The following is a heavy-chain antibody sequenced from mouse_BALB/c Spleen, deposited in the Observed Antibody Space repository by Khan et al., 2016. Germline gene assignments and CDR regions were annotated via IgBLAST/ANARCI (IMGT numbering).Heavy chain of an antibody. Sequence: EVQLQESGPGLVKPSQSLSLTCTVTGYSITSDYAWNWIRQFPGNKLEWMGYISYSGYSSYNPSLKSRISITRATSKNQFFLQLNSVTPDDTATYYCAKGRRKAWFAYWGQGTLVTVSA. CDR2: ISYSGYS. CDR3: AKGRRKAWFAY. CDR1: GYSITSDYA. J-gene: IGHJ3*01. V-gene: IGHV3-2*02.